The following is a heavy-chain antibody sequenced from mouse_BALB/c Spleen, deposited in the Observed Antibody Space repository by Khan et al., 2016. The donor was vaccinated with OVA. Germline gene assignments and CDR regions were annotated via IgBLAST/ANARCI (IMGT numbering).Heavy chain of an antibody. J-gene: IGHJ2*01. CDR2: IYPYNDDT. V-gene: IGHV1S136*01. CDR1: GYTFTSYV. D-gene: IGHD2-14*01. Sequence: VQLQQSGPELVKPGASVKMSCKASGYTFTSYVMHWLRQKPGQGLEWIGYIYPYNDDTKYNEKFKGKATLTSDKPSSTAYMELGSLTSEDSAVYYCAKNYRYDVYFDYWGQGTTLTVSS. CDR3: AKNYRYDVYFDY.